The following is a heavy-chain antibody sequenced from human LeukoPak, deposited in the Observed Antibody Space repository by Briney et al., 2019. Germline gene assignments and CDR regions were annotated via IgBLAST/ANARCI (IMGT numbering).Heavy chain of an antibody. CDR3: SREAYCDSTSCYQDL. CDR2: IYPKTGET. CDR1: RYTFSDYF. D-gene: IGHD2-2*01. V-gene: IGHV1-2*02. Sequence: ASVKVSCKASRYTFSDYFVQSFRQAPGQGLQWLALIYPKTGETSYTQNFQDRVTVTRDTSISKTYMEVSRLRYDDTAVYYCSREAYCDSTSCYQDLWGKGTLVSVSS. J-gene: IGHJ4*02.